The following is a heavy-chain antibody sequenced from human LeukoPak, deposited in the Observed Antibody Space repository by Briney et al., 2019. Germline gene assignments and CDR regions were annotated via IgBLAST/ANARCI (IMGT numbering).Heavy chain of an antibody. CDR1: GFTFSSYW. D-gene: IGHD6-13*01. CDR3: ARDSSHPYYYYYMDV. CDR2: IKQDGSEK. J-gene: IGHJ6*03. V-gene: IGHV3-7*01. Sequence: PGGSLRLSCAASGFTFSSYWMSCVRQAPGKGREWVANIKQDGSEKYYVDSVKGRFTISRDNAKNSMYLQMNSLRAEDTAVYYCARDSSHPYYYYYMDVWGKGTTVTVSS.